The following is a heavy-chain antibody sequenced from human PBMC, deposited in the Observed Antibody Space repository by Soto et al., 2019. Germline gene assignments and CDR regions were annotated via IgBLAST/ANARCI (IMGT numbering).Heavy chain of an antibody. CDR3: ARAEPHTAMWNYGMDV. V-gene: IGHV4-30-4*01. D-gene: IGHD5-18*01. J-gene: IGHJ6*02. Sequence: SETLSLTCTVSGGSISSGDYYWSWIRQPPGKGLEWIGYIYYSGSTYYNPSLESRVTISVDTSKNQFSLKLSSVTAADTAVYYCARAEPHTAMWNYGMDVWGQGTTVTVSS. CDR1: GGSISSGDYY. CDR2: IYYSGST.